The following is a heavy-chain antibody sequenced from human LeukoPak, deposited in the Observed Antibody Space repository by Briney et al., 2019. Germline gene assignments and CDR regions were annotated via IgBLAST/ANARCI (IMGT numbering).Heavy chain of an antibody. D-gene: IGHD2-2*02. CDR2: INPNSGGT. Sequence: ASVKVSCKASGYTFTGYYMHWVRQAPGQGLEWMGWINPNSGGTNYAQKFQGRVTMTRDTSISTAYMELSRLRSDDTAVYYCAREDPAAIPYYYYYYYMDVWGKGTTVTVSS. CDR3: AREDPAAIPYYYYYYYMDV. CDR1: GYTFTGYY. J-gene: IGHJ6*03. V-gene: IGHV1-2*02.